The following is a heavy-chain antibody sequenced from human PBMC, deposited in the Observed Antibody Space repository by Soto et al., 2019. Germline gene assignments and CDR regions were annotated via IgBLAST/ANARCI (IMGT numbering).Heavy chain of an antibody. CDR1: GYTFTSYA. CDR3: ARDVRGGNFDY. V-gene: IGHV1-18*04. J-gene: IGHJ4*02. D-gene: IGHD1-26*01. Sequence: ASVKVSCKASGYTFTSYAMHWVRQAPGQGLEWMGWISAYNGNTNYAQKLQGRVTMTTDTSTSTAYMELRSLRSDDTAVYYCARDVRGGNFDYWGQGTLVTVSS. CDR2: ISAYNGNT.